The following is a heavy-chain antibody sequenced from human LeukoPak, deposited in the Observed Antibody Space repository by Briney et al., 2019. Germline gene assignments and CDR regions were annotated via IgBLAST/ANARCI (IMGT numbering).Heavy chain of an antibody. J-gene: IGHJ4*02. CDR1: GGSISSYY. CDR2: IYYSGST. V-gene: IGHV4-59*12. CDR3: ARDGSSTWSYFDY. Sequence: SETLSLTCTVSGGSISSYYWNWIRQPPGKGLEWIGYIYYSGSTNYNPSLKSRVTISVDKSKNQFSLKLSSVTAADTAVYYCARDGSSTWSYFDYWGQGTLVTVSS. D-gene: IGHD6-13*01.